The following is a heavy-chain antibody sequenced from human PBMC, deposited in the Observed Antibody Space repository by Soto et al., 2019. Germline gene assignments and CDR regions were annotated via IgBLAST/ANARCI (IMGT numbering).Heavy chain of an antibody. CDR2: ISGYNDKT. CDR1: GYMFNSYG. D-gene: IGHD6-19*01. CDR3: VRDETYTSGWYFEY. V-gene: IGHV1-18*01. Sequence: QVQLVQSGTEMKKAGASVKVSCKTSGYMFNSYGMSWVRQAPGQGLEWLGWISGYNDKTEYAQNFQGRVTLTTETATATVYMELRGLKADDTAVYYCVRDETYTSGWYFEYWGQGTLVTVPS. J-gene: IGHJ4*02.